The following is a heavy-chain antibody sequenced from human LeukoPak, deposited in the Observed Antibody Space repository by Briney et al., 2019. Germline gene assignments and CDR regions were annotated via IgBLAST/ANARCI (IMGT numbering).Heavy chain of an antibody. CDR1: GGSISSGGHY. D-gene: IGHD4-17*01. J-gene: IGHJ4*02. CDR3: ARDPFPMTTVTTSEY. V-gene: IGHV4-31*03. CDR2: IYYSGST. Sequence: TLSLTCTVSGGSISSGGHYWSWIRQHPGKGLEWIGYIYYSGSTYYNPSLKSRVTISVDTSKNQFSLKLSSVTAADTAVYYCARDPFPMTTVTTSEYWGQGTLVTVSS.